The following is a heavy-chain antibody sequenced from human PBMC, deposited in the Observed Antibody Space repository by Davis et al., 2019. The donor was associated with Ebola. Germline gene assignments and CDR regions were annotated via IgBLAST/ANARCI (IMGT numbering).Heavy chain of an antibody. CDR3: ARGSSDYGDYIYYYYGMDV. D-gene: IGHD4-17*01. V-gene: IGHV1-2*04. J-gene: IGHJ6*02. Sequence: AASVKVSCKASGYTFTGYYMHWVRQAPGQGLEWMGWINPNSGGTNYAQKFQGWVTMTRDTSISTAYMGLSRLRSDDTAVYYCARGSSDYGDYIYYYYGMDVWGQGTTVTVSS. CDR1: GYTFTGYY. CDR2: INPNSGGT.